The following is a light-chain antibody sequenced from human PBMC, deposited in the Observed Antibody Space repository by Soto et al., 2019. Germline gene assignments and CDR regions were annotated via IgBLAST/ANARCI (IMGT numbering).Light chain of an antibody. CDR1: SSNIGSNY. V-gene: IGLV1-47*01. CDR2: RNN. Sequence: QSVLTQPPSASGTPGQRVTISCSGSSSNIGSNYVYWYQQLPGTAPKLLIYRNNQRPSGVPDRFSGSKSGTSASLAISGLRSEDEADYYCAAWDDSLSVYYVFGTGTKLTAL. J-gene: IGLJ1*01. CDR3: AAWDDSLSVYYV.